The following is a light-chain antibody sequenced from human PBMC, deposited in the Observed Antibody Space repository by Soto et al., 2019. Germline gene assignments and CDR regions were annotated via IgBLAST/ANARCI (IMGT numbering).Light chain of an antibody. CDR1: SSNIGAGYD. CDR3: QSYDSSLTVV. Sequence: VLTQPPSVSGAPGQRVTISCTGSSSNIGAGYDVHWYQQFPGTTPKFLIYGNTNRPSGVPDRFSASKSGTSASLDITGLQAEDEAEYFCQSYDSSLTVVFGGGTKVTVL. CDR2: GNT. J-gene: IGLJ2*01. V-gene: IGLV1-40*01.